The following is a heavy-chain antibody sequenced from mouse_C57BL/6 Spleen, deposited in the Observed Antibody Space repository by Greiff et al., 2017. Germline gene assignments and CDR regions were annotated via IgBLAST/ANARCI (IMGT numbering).Heavy chain of an antibody. CDR2: IYPGSGST. CDR1: GYTFTSYW. CDR3: ARNHGSGGY. D-gene: IGHD1-1*01. J-gene: IGHJ2*01. Sequence: QVQLQQPGAELVKPGASVNMSCKASGYTFTSYWITWVKQRPGQGLEWIGDIYPGSGSTNYNEKFKSKATLTVYTSSSTAYMQLSSLTSEDSAVYYCARNHGSGGYWGQGTTLTVSS. V-gene: IGHV1-55*01.